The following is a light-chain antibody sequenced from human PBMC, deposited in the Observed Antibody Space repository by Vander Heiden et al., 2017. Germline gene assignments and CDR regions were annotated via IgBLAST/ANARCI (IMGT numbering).Light chain of an antibody. J-gene: IGLJ2*01. CDR3: QVWDSDSGHVV. CDR1: NIGRKS. CDR2: DDS. V-gene: IGLV3-21*02. Sequence: SYVLTQSPSVSVAPGQTARITCGGNNIGRKSVHWYQQKPDQAPGLVVYDDSDRPSGIPERFSGSNSGNTATLTINRVEAGDEADYYCQVWDSDSGHVVFGGGTKLTVL.